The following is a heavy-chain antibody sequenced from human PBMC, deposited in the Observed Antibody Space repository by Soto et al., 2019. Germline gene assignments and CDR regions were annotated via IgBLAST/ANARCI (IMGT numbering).Heavy chain of an antibody. CDR3: ARFFYGSGSFRY. CDR1: GGSFSGYY. Sequence: PSETLSLTCAVYGGSFSGYYWSWIRQPPGKGLEWIGEINHSGSTNYNPSLKSRVTISVDTSKNQFSLKLSSVTAADTAVYYCARFFYGSGSFRYWGQGTLVTVSS. D-gene: IGHD3-10*01. V-gene: IGHV4-34*01. J-gene: IGHJ4*02. CDR2: INHSGST.